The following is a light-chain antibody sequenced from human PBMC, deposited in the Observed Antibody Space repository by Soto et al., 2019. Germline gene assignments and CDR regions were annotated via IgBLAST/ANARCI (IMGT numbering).Light chain of an antibody. J-gene: IGLJ1*01. CDR1: NIGSKS. CDR3: QVWDSSSDHYV. V-gene: IGLV3-21*04. CDR2: YDS. Sequence: SYELTQPPSVSVAPGKTARITCGGNNIGSKSVHWYQQKPGQAPVLVIYYDSDRPSGIPERFSGSNSGNTATLTISRVVAGDEADYYCQVWDSSSDHYVFGTGTKLTVL.